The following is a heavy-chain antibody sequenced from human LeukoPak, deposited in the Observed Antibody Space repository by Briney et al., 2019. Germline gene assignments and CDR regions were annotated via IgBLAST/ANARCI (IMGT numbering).Heavy chain of an antibody. J-gene: IGHJ5*02. D-gene: IGHD3-22*01. Sequence: GGSLRLSCAASGFTLSKHWMTWVRQAPGKGLECVAIIKQDGSEKYYVNSVKGRFTISRDNSKNTLFLQVNSLRAEDTAIYYCAKDRNYYDTSGFYLEGFGHWGQGTLVTVSS. CDR2: IKQDGSEK. CDR1: GFTLSKHW. V-gene: IGHV3-7*03. CDR3: AKDRNYYDTSGFYLEGFGH.